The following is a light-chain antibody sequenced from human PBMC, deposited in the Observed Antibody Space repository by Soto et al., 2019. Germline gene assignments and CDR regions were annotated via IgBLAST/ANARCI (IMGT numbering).Light chain of an antibody. Sequence: EIVMTQSPATLSVSPGERATLSCRASQSVSSNLASYQQKPGQAPRLLIYGASTRATGIPARFSGSGSGTEFTITISSLQSEDFAVYYCQQYNDWPPNTFGQGTRLEIK. J-gene: IGKJ5*01. CDR2: GAS. V-gene: IGKV3-15*01. CDR1: QSVSSN. CDR3: QQYNDWPPNT.